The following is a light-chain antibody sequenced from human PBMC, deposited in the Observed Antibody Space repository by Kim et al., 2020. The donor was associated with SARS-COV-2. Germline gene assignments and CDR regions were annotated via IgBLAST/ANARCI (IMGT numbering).Light chain of an antibody. CDR1: TGAVTSGHY. Sequence: QAVVTKEPSLTVSPGETVTLTCGSSTGAVTSGHYPYWFQQKPGQAPRTLIYHTTNRHSWTPARFSGSLLGGKAALTLSGAQPEDEAEYYCLLFYSGAGIFGGGTQLTVL. CDR2: HTT. J-gene: IGLJ2*01. V-gene: IGLV7-46*01. CDR3: LLFYSGAGI.